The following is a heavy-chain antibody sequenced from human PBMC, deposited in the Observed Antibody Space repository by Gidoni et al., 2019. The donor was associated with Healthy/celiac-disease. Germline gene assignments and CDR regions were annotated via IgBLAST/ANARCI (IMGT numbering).Heavy chain of an antibody. CDR1: GFNFSSYS. J-gene: IGHJ6*02. CDR3: ARIGGMIESQGGMDV. CDR2: ISSSSSTI. Sequence: EVQLVESGGGLVQPGGSLRLSCAASGFNFSSYSMNWVRQAPGKGLEWVSYISSSSSTIYYADSVKGRFTISRDNAKNSLYLQMNSLRAEDTAVYYCARIGGMIESQGGMDVWGQGTTVTVSS. D-gene: IGHD3-3*01. V-gene: IGHV3-48*01.